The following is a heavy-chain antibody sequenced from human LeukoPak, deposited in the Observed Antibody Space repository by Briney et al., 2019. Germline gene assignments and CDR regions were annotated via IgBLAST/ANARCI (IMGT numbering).Heavy chain of an antibody. CDR2: IIPILGIA. Sequence: GASVKVSCKASVGTFSSYAISWVRQAPGQGLEWMGRIIPILGIANYAQKFQGRVTITADKSTSTAYMELSSLRSEDTAVYYCAMRTSGGYCSGGSCSTGGGSDYWGQGTLVTVSS. J-gene: IGHJ4*02. CDR3: AMRTSGGYCSGGSCSTGGGSDY. CDR1: VGTFSSYA. D-gene: IGHD2-15*01. V-gene: IGHV1-69*04.